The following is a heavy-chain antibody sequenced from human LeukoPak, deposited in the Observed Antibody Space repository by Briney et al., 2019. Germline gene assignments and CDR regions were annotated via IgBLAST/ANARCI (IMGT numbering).Heavy chain of an antibody. D-gene: IGHD4/OR15-4a*01. CDR3: ARQEKDYRRYFDY. J-gene: IGHJ4*02. CDR1: GGSFSSSDYY. Sequence: SETLSLTCTVSGGSFSSSDYYWGWIRQPPGKGLEWIGSIYYSGTTYYNPSLKSRVTISVDTSKKQFSLKLRSVTAADTAVYYCARQEKDYRRYFDYWGQGTLVTVSS. CDR2: IYYSGTT. V-gene: IGHV4-39*01.